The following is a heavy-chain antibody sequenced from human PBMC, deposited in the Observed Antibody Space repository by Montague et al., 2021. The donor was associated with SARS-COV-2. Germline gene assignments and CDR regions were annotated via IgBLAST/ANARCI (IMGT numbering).Heavy chain of an antibody. CDR2: VNHPGGT. V-gene: IGHV4-34*01. CDR1: GGSFTGYS. D-gene: IGHD6-13*01. Sequence: SETLSLTCSVDGGSFTGYSWNWIRQPPGKGLEWIGEVNHPGGTNYNPSLKSRVTISIDMSKNQFSLNLASVTAADTAVYYCARPVSSSWYRFEYWGQGTLVTVSS. J-gene: IGHJ4*02. CDR3: ARPVSSSWYRFEY.